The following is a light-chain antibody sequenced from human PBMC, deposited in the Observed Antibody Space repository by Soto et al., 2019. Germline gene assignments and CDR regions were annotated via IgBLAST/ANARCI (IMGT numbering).Light chain of an antibody. V-gene: IGKV3-20*01. CDR3: QQYGSSPFT. J-gene: IGKJ3*01. CDR1: QSVSSSY. CDR2: GAS. Sequence: EIVLTKSPGTLSLSPGERATLSCRASQSVSSSYLAWYQQKPVQAPRLLIYGASSRATGIPDRFSGSGSGTDFTLTISRLEPEDFAVYYCQQYGSSPFTFGPGTKVDIK.